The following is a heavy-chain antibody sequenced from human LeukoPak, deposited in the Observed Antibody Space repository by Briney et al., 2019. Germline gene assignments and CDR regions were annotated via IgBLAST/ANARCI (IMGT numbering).Heavy chain of an antibody. CDR3: ARVRGYSYGHYYYCYGMDV. V-gene: IGHV4-34*01. D-gene: IGHD5-18*01. CDR2: INHSGST. J-gene: IGHJ6*02. Sequence: SETLSLTCAVYGGSFSGYYWSWIRQPPGKGLEWIGEINHSGSTNYNPSLKSRVTISVDTSKNQFSLKLSSVTAADTAVYYCARVRGYSYGHYYYCYGMDVWGQGTTVTVSS. CDR1: GGSFSGYY.